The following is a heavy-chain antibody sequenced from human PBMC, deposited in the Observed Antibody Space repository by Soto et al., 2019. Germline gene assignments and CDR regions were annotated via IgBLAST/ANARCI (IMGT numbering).Heavy chain of an antibody. CDR1: GASICSYY. Sequence: AVPLSLACSVCGASICSYYWSWIPQPQVKGLEWIGYIYYSGSTNYNPSLKSRVTISVDTSKNQFSLKLSSVTAADTAVYYCAREGVSSSWYNYYGMDVWGQGTTVTVS. CDR2: IYYSGST. J-gene: IGHJ6*02. D-gene: IGHD6-13*01. V-gene: IGHV4-59*01. CDR3: AREGVSSSWYNYYGMDV.